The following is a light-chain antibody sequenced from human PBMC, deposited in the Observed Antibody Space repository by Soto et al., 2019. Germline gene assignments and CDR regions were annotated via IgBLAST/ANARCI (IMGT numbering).Light chain of an antibody. CDR3: QQYNNWPLT. CDR2: AAS. CDR1: QRISSN. V-gene: IGKV3-15*01. J-gene: IGKJ1*01. Sequence: EIVMTQSPATLSVSPGETATLSCRASQRISSNLAWYQQKPGQAPRLLIYAASTRATGLPARFSGSGSGTEFTLTISSLQSEDFAVYFCQQYNNWPLTFGQGTKVDI.